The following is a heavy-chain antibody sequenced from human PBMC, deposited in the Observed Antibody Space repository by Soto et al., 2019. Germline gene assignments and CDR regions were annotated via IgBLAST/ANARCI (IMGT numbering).Heavy chain of an antibody. Sequence: PGGSLRLSCAASGFTFSNYWMHWVRQAPGRGLMWVSRIKTDGSSTSYADSVKGRFTISRDNTKNMVYLQMNSLRVEDTAVYYCATEGKLGSWGQGALLTVSS. V-gene: IGHV3-74*01. J-gene: IGHJ5*02. CDR2: IKTDGSST. D-gene: IGHD1-7*01. CDR1: GFTFSNYW. CDR3: ATEGKLGS.